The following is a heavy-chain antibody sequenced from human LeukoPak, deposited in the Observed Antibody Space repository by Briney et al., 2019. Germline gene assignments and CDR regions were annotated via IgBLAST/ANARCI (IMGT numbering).Heavy chain of an antibody. V-gene: IGHV3-23*01. CDR3: AKSGASPLYHMDV. D-gene: IGHD1-26*01. CDR1: GFTFSSYA. CDR2: ISGSGGST. J-gene: IGHJ6*03. Sequence: GGSLRLSCAASGFTFSSYAMSWVRQAPGKGLEWVSAISGSGGSTYYADSVKGRFTISRDNSKNTLYQQMSSLRVDDTAIYYCAKSGASPLYHMDVWGKGATVTVSS.